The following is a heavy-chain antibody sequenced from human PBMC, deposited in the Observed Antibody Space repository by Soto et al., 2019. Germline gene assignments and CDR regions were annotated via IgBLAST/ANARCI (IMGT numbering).Heavy chain of an antibody. J-gene: IGHJ4*02. D-gene: IGHD5-12*01. CDR3: ARTYSASSSPDY. CDR1: GFTFSSYA. V-gene: IGHV3-23*01. Sequence: PGESLKISCTASGFTFSSYAMTWVRQAPGKGLEWVSSISSGGGTYYADSVKGRFSISRDNSKDTLSLRMNSLRAEDTAIYYCARTYSASSSPDYWGQGTLVTVSS. CDR2: ISSGGGT.